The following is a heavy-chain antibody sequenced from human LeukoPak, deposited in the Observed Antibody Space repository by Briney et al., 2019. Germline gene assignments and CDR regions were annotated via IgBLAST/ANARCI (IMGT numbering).Heavy chain of an antibody. D-gene: IGHD3-9*01. CDR3: ARGDILTGYYFDL. CDR1: GFSVTNSY. CDR2: IYSGDNS. J-gene: IGHJ4*02. Sequence: AGESLRLSCAASGFSVTNSYMSWVRQPPRKGLEWVSIIYSGDNSYYGNSVKGRFTISRVYFRNTLYLQMNSMRAEDTAVYYCARGDILTGYYFDLWGQGTLVSVSS. V-gene: IGHV3-53*01.